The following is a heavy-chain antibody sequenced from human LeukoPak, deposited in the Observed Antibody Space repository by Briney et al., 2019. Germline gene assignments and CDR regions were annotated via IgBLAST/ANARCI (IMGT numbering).Heavy chain of an antibody. CDR1: GGSISSSSYY. CDR2: IYYSGST. J-gene: IGHJ5*02. D-gene: IGHD2-2*02. CDR3: ARGTLYCSSTSCYTGWFDP. V-gene: IGHV4-39*07. Sequence: SETLSLTCTVSGGSISSSSYYWGWIRQPPGKGLEWIGSIYYSGSTYYNPSLKSRVTISVDTSKNQFSLKLSSVTAADTAVYYCARGTLYCSSTSCYTGWFDPWGQGTLVNVSS.